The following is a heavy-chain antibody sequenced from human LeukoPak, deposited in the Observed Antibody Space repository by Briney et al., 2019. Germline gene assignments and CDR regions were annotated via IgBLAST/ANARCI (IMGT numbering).Heavy chain of an antibody. J-gene: IGHJ6*02. V-gene: IGHV5-51*01. Sequence: GESLKISCQGSGCRFSDYWIGWVRQMPGKGLEWMGLIWPGESVTRYSPSFQGHITISVDKSINTAYLQWSSLKASDTAMYYCARHSGEYSGSYGDYYYGMDVWGQGTTVTVSS. CDR1: GCRFSDYW. CDR3: ARHSGEYSGSYGDYYYGMDV. CDR2: IWPGESVT. D-gene: IGHD1-26*01.